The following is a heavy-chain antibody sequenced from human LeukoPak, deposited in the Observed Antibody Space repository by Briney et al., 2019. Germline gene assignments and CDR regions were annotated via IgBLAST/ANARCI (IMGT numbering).Heavy chain of an antibody. J-gene: IGHJ4*02. V-gene: IGHV3-30*02. D-gene: IGHD6-19*01. Sequence: PVGSLRLSCAASGFTFRTCGMHWVPQAPGKGLQGVAFITYNGNNKYYADSLKGRFTISRDNSKNTLYLQMNSLSGEAMAVHYCTNLDLAGPDYWCQGTLDTVFS. CDR3: TNLDLAGPDY. CDR2: ITYNGNNK. CDR1: GFTFRTCG.